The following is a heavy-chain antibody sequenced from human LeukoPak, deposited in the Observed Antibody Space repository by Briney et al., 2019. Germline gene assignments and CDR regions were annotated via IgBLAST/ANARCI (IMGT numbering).Heavy chain of an antibody. D-gene: IGHD6-19*01. CDR3: ARHTSDWYKEGAN. CDR1: GFAFSYYW. V-gene: IGHV3-7*01. Sequence: GGSLRISCAASGFAFSYYWMNWVRQAPGKGLEWVANIKQDGSEKSYVDSVKGRFIISRDNAKNTLYLQMTTLRAEDTAVYFCARHTSDWYKEGANWGQGTPVTVSS. CDR2: IKQDGSEK. J-gene: IGHJ4*02.